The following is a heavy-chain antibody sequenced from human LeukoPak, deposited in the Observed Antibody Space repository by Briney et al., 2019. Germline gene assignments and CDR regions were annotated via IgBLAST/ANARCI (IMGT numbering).Heavy chain of an antibody. J-gene: IGHJ4*02. D-gene: IGHD3-3*01. CDR3: AKDRGEAIFGVVIDFDY. Sequence: GGSLRLSCAASGFTVSSNYMSWVRQAPGKGLEWVSAISGSGGSTYYADSVKGRFTISRDNSKNTLYLQMNSLRAEDTAVYYCAKDRGEAIFGVVIDFDYWGQGTLVTVSS. CDR2: ISGSGGST. CDR1: GFTVSSNY. V-gene: IGHV3-23*01.